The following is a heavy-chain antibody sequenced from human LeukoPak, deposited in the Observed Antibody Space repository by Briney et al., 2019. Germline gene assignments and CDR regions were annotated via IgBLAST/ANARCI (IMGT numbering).Heavy chain of an antibody. Sequence: GGSLRLSCAASGFTFSSYTMSWIRQAPGKGLEWVSTITTSDGNTYYADSVKGRFTVSRDNSKNTLFLQMNSLRAEDTAVYYCAKDGGLWVSAHWGDSWGRGTLVTVSS. V-gene: IGHV3-23*01. CDR1: GFTFSSYT. D-gene: IGHD7-27*01. CDR2: ITTSDGNT. J-gene: IGHJ4*02. CDR3: AKDGGLWVSAHWGDS.